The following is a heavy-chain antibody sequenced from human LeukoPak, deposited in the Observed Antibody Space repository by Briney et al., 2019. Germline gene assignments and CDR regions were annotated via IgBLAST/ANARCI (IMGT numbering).Heavy chain of an antibody. CDR3: ARYVVSGYDRYYFDY. CDR1: GFTVSSNY. D-gene: IGHD5-12*01. V-gene: IGHV3-53*01. CDR2: IYSGGST. Sequence: SGGSLRLSCAASGFTVSSNYMSWVRQAPGKGLEWVSVIYSGGSTYYADSVKGRFTISRDNSKNTLYLQMNSLRAEDTAVYYCARYVVSGYDRYYFDYWGQGTLVTVSS. J-gene: IGHJ4*02.